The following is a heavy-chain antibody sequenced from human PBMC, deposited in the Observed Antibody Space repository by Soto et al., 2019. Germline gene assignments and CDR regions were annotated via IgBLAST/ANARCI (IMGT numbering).Heavy chain of an antibody. Sequence: KPSETLSLTCAVYGGSFSGYYWNWIRQPPGKGLEWIGEINDSGSTNYNPSLKSRLTISVDTSKNQFSLKLSSVTAADTAVYYCARGSNYGDYAYSFDIWGQGTMVTVSS. CDR2: INDSGST. CDR1: GGSFSGYY. V-gene: IGHV4-34*01. D-gene: IGHD4-17*01. CDR3: ARGSNYGDYAYSFDI. J-gene: IGHJ3*02.